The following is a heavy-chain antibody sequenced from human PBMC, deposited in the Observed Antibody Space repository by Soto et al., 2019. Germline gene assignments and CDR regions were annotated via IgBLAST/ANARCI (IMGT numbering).Heavy chain of an antibody. Sequence: EVQLVESGGGLVKPGGSLRLSCAASGFTFSSYSMNWVRQAPGKGLEWVSSISSSSSYIYYADSVKGRFTISRDNAKNSLYLQMNSLRAEETAVYYGAIDNCSSTSGYSIWGQGTQVTVSS. J-gene: IGHJ4*02. CDR1: GFTFSSYS. CDR3: AIDNCSSTSGYSI. CDR2: ISSSSSYI. V-gene: IGHV3-21*01. D-gene: IGHD2-2*01.